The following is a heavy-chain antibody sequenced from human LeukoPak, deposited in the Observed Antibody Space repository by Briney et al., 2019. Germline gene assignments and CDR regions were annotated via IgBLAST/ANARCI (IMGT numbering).Heavy chain of an antibody. CDR3: ARGLFEGFGELLSS. D-gene: IGHD3-10*01. J-gene: IGHJ5*02. V-gene: IGHV3-74*01. CDR1: GFTFSSYW. Sequence: GGSLGLSCAASGFTFSSYWMHWVRQAPGKGLVWVSRINSDGSSTSYADSVKGRFTISRDNAKNTLYLQMNSLRAEDTAVYYCARGLFEGFGELLSSWGQGTLVTVSS. CDR2: INSDGSST.